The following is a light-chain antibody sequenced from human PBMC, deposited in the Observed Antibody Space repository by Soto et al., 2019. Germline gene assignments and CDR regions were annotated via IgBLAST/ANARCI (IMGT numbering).Light chain of an antibody. CDR1: QSISNY. CDR2: TTS. J-gene: IGKJ1*01. CDR3: QQSNRTPQT. V-gene: IGKV1-39*01. Sequence: DIQMTQSPSSLSASVGDRVTITCRASQSISNYLNWYQKKPGKAPNVLIYTTSSLQSRIPSRFSGSGSGRDFTLTISRLQPEDFATYYCQQSNRTPQTFSQGTKVESK.